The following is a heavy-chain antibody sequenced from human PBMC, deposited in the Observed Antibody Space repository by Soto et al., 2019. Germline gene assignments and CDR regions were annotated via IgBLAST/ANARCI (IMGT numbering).Heavy chain of an antibody. CDR3: ARLGITMVRGIFY. Sequence: PSETLSLTCTVSGGSISSSSYYWGWIRQPPGKGLEWIGSIYYSGSTYYNPSLKSRVTISVDTSKNQFSLKLSSVTAADTAVYYCARLGITMVRGIFYWGQGTLVTVSS. D-gene: IGHD3-10*01. CDR1: GGSISSSSYY. V-gene: IGHV4-39*01. J-gene: IGHJ4*02. CDR2: IYYSGST.